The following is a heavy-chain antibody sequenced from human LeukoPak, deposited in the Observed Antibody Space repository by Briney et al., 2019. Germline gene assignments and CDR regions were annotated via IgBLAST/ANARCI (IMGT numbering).Heavy chain of an antibody. Sequence: PSETLSLTCTVSGGSISSGGYYWSWIRQHPGKGLEWIGYIYYSGSTYYNPSLKSRVTISVDTSKNQFSLKLSSVTAADTAVYYCAIRYSSSWYNWFDPRGQGTLVTVSS. CDR3: AIRYSSSWYNWFDP. V-gene: IGHV4-31*03. J-gene: IGHJ5*02. CDR1: GGSISSGGYY. D-gene: IGHD6-13*01. CDR2: IYYSGST.